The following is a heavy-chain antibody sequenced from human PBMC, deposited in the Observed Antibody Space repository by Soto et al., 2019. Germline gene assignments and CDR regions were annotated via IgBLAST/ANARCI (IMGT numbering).Heavy chain of an antibody. Sequence: GASVKVSCKTSGYTFSDYHIHWVRQAPGQGLEWMGRMIPTDGSTMYAQKFQGRVTLTRDTSISTAYMELSRLRSDDTAVYYCARGLDSSGYYYDYWGQGTLVTVSS. D-gene: IGHD3-22*01. J-gene: IGHJ4*02. V-gene: IGHV1-46*01. CDR3: ARGLDSSGYYYDY. CDR1: GYTFSDYH. CDR2: MIPTDGST.